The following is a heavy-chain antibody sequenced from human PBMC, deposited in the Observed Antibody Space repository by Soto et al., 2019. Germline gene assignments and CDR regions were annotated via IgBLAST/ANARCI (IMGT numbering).Heavy chain of an antibody. D-gene: IGHD3-10*01. J-gene: IGHJ4*02. CDR3: GKVSRKGSAIDFDY. Sequence: QVQLVQSGAELKKPGASVKVSCKASGYTFSNYDMNWVRQATGQGPEWIGWVNPNNGDKGSAQKFQGRVTLTTDSSTTTAYMELTSLRSEDTAINYCGKVSRKGSAIDFDYWGQGTLITVSS. CDR2: VNPNNGDK. CDR1: GYTFSNYD. V-gene: IGHV1-8*01.